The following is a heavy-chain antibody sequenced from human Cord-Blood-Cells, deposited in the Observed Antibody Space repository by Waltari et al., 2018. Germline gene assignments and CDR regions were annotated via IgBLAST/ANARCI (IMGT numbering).Heavy chain of an antibody. D-gene: IGHD6-13*01. CDR2: INHSGST. CDR1: GGSFSGYY. J-gene: IGHJ4*02. Sequence: QVQLQQWGAGLLKPSETLSLTCAVYGGSFSGYYWSWIRQPPGKGLEWIGEINHSGSTNYHPSRKSRVTISVDTSKNQFSLKLSSVTAADTAVYYCARVPGIAAAGTGSYYFDYWGQGTLVTVSS. CDR3: ARVPGIAAAGTGSYYFDY. V-gene: IGHV4-34*01.